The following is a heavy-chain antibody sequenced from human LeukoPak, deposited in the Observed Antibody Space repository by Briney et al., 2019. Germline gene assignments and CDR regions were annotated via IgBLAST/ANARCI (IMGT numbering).Heavy chain of an antibody. CDR2: ISRSGGST. Sequence: GGPVRLPCAASGFTFNNYAMRWVRQAPGKGREEVSSISRSGGSTYDADPVKCRFTISRHYSKNALSLQMNSLRAEDTAVYYCAKGVPRSEGGAWIDAFDIWGQGTMVTVSS. J-gene: IGHJ3*02. CDR1: GFTFNNYA. CDR3: AKGVPRSEGGAWIDAFDI. D-gene: IGHD2-21*01. V-gene: IGHV3-23*01.